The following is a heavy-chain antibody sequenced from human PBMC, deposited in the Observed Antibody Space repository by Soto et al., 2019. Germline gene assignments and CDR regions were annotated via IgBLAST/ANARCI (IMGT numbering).Heavy chain of an antibody. Sequence: PGGSLRLSCAASGFTFSGSAMHWVRQASGKGLEWVGRIRSKANSYATAYAASVRGRFTISRDDSKNTAYLQMNSLKTEDTAVYYCTKTQDIVLVPAAIDWAFGYYYYGMDVWGQGTTVTVSS. D-gene: IGHD2-2*02. CDR3: TKTQDIVLVPAAIDWAFGYYYYGMDV. J-gene: IGHJ6*02. CDR2: IRSKANSYAT. V-gene: IGHV3-73*01. CDR1: GFTFSGSA.